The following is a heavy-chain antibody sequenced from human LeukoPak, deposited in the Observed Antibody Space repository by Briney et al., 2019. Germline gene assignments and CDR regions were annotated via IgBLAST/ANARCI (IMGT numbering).Heavy chain of an antibody. D-gene: IGHD6-13*01. Sequence: GGSLRLSCAASGFTFSSYGMHWVRQAPGKGLEWVAFIRYDGSNKYYADSVKGRFTISRDNSKNTLYLQMNSLRAEDTAVYYCASPGGSSWIDAFDIWGQGTMVTVSS. CDR3: ASPGGSSWIDAFDI. CDR2: IRYDGSNK. J-gene: IGHJ3*02. V-gene: IGHV3-30*02. CDR1: GFTFSSYG.